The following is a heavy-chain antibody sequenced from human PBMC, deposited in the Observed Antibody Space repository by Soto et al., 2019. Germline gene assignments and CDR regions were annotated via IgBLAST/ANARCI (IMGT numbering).Heavy chain of an antibody. D-gene: IGHD3-16*02. CDR1: GYTFTSYY. J-gene: IGHJ3*02. CDR2: INPSGGST. CDR3: ARDRMSTFGGVIASDAFDI. V-gene: IGHV1-46*03. Sequence: GASVKVSCKASGYTFTSYYMHWVRRAPGQGLEWMGIINPSGGSTTNAQKFQGRVTMTRDTSTSTVYMELSSLRSEDTAVYYCARDRMSTFGGVIASDAFDIWGQGTMVTVSS.